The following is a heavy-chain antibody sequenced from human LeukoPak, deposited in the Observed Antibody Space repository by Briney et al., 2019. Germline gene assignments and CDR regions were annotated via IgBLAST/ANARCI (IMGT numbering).Heavy chain of an antibody. CDR3: AKSCCDKREFDTAMT. D-gene: IGHD5-18*01. J-gene: IGHJ4*01. CDR1: GFTFSNYA. CDR2: IGSSGDST. Sequence: GGSLRLSCAASGFTFSNYAMSWVSQAPGKGLDWVSAIGSSGDSTYYAVSVKGLFTISRDNSKNTLFLQMHSLIAEDTALYYCAKSCCDKREFDTAMTWGQGTLVTVSS. V-gene: IGHV3-23*01.